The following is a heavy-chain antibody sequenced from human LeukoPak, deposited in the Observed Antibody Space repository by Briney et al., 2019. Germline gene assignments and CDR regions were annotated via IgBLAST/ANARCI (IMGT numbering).Heavy chain of an antibody. J-gene: IGHJ4*02. V-gene: IGHV4-59*01. CDR2: IYRSGST. CDR1: GXXIGXXF. CDR3: ARVVRGVIDY. D-gene: IGHD3-10*01. Sequence: ASETLSLTCSVSGXXIGXXFXXXXXXPXGXXLEWIGYIYRSGSTNYNPPLKSRVTMSVDTSKNQFSLRLSSVNAADTAVYYCARVVRGVIDYWGQGNLVTVSS.